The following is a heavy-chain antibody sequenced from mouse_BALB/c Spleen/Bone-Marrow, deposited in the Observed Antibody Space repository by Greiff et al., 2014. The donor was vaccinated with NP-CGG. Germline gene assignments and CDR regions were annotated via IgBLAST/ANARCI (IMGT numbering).Heavy chain of an antibody. V-gene: IGHV5-4*02. CDR1: GFTFSDYY. CDR2: ISDGGTYT. CDR3: TRSGKRYGAMDY. D-gene: IGHD2-10*02. Sequence: EVQLVESGGGLVKPGGSLKLSCAASGFTFSDYYMYWVRQTPEKRLEWVATISDGGTYTFYPDSVKGRFTISRDNAKNNLYLQMSSRQSEATAMYYCTRSGKRYGAMDYWGQGTSVTVSS. J-gene: IGHJ4*01.